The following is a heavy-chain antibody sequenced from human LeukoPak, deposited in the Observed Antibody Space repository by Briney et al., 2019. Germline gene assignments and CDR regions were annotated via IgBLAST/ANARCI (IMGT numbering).Heavy chain of an antibody. CDR3: ARPDYGDYHFDY. CDR2: INSDGSST. CDR1: GITLSSYW. D-gene: IGHD4-17*01. J-gene: IGHJ4*02. Sequence: GGSLRLSCAASGITLSSYWMHWVRQAPGKGLVWVSRINSDGSSTSYADSVKGRFTISRDNAKNTLYLQMNSLRAEDTAVYYCARPDYGDYHFDYWGQVTLVTVSS. V-gene: IGHV3-74*01.